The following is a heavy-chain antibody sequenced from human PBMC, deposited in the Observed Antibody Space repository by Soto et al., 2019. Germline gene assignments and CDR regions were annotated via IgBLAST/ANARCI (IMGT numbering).Heavy chain of an antibody. Sequence: QPGGSLRLSCAASGFTVSSNYMSWVRQAPGKGLEWVSVIYSGGSTYYADSVKGRFTISRDNSKNTLYLQMNSLRAEDTAVYYCARDGLGQYDYYYYGMDVWGQGTTVTVSS. CDR1: GFTVSSNY. CDR3: ARDGLGQYDYYYYGMDV. CDR2: IYSGGST. D-gene: IGHD3-10*01. V-gene: IGHV3-53*01. J-gene: IGHJ6*02.